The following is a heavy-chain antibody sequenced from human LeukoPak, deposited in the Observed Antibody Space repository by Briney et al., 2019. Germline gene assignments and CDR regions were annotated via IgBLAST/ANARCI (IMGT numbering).Heavy chain of an antibody. Sequence: SVKVSCKASGGTFSSYAISWVRQAPGQGLEWMGRIIPIFGTANYAQKFQGRVTITTDESTSTAYMELSSLRSEDTAVYYCARGIAAAGTNPFDYWGQGTLVSVSS. CDR2: IIPIFGTA. D-gene: IGHD6-13*01. J-gene: IGHJ4*02. CDR1: GGTFSSYA. V-gene: IGHV1-69*05. CDR3: ARGIAAAGTNPFDY.